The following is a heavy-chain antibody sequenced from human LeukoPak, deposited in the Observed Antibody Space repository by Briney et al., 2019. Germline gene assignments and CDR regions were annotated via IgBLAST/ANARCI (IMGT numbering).Heavy chain of an antibody. CDR1: GYTLTELF. CDR2: FDPEDDET. D-gene: IGHD3-22*01. Sequence: ASVKVSCKVSGYTLTELFMHWVRQAPGKGLEWMGGFDPEDDETIYAQKFQGRVTMTEDTSTDTAYMELSSLRSEDTAMYYCVRLYYDSSRFYSWFDPWGQGTLVTVSS. CDR3: VRLYYDSSRFYSWFDP. V-gene: IGHV1-24*01. J-gene: IGHJ5*02.